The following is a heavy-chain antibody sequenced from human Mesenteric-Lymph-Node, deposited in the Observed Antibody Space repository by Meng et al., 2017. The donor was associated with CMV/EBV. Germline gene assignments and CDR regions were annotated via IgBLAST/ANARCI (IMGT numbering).Heavy chain of an antibody. J-gene: IGHJ4*02. Sequence: GESLRLSCAASGFTFSSYAMHWVRQAPGKGLEWVAVISYDGSNKYYADSVKGRFTISRDNSKNTLYLQMNSLRAEDTAVYYCARDLAGWGQGTLVTVSS. V-gene: IGHV3-30-3*01. CDR3: ARDLAG. CDR1: GFTFSSYA. D-gene: IGHD6-25*01. CDR2: ISYDGSNK.